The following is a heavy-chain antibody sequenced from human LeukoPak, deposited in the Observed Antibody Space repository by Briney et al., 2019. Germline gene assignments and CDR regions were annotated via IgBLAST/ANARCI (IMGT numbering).Heavy chain of an antibody. J-gene: IGHJ4*02. Sequence: GGSLRLSCAASGFTFDDYVMHWVRQAPGKGLEWVSGISWNSGSIGYADSVKGRFTISRDNAKNSLYLQMNSLRAEDTALYYCAKGGYDSSGYADYWGQGTLVTVSS. CDR3: AKGGYDSSGYADY. V-gene: IGHV3-9*01. CDR1: GFTFDDYV. CDR2: ISWNSGSI. D-gene: IGHD3-22*01.